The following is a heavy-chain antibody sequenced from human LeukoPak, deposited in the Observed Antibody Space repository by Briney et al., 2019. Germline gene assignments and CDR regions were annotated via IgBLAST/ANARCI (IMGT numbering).Heavy chain of an antibody. V-gene: IGHV1-18*01. D-gene: IGHD2-15*01. CDR3: ALLAYYYYYYMDV. CDR1: GYTFTSYG. Sequence: ASVKVSCKASGYTFTSYGISWVRQAPGQGLEWMGWISAYNGNTTYAQKLQGRVTMTTDTSTSTAYMELRSLRSDDTAVYYCALLAYYYYYYMDVWGKGTPVTVSS. CDR2: ISAYNGNT. J-gene: IGHJ6*03.